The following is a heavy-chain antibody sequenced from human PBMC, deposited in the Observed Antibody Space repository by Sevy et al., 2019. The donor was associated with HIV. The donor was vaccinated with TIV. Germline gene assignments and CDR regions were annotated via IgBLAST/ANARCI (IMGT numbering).Heavy chain of an antibody. J-gene: IGHJ4*02. CDR2: ISGSGGST. CDR3: AKDPYSSSWYEFDY. V-gene: IGHV3-23*01. Sequence: GGSLRLSCAASGFTFSSYAMSWVRQAPGKGLEWVSAISGSGGSTYYADSVKGRFTISRDNSKNTLYLQMNSLRAEDRAVYYCAKDPYSSSWYEFDYWGQGTLVTVSS. D-gene: IGHD6-13*01. CDR1: GFTFSSYA.